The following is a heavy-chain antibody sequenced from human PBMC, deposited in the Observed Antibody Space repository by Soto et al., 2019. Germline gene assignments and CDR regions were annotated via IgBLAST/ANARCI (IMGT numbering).Heavy chain of an antibody. D-gene: IGHD4-17*01. V-gene: IGHV3-23*01. CDR2: ISGSGGST. CDR3: TTSNILPRNYYYGMDV. CDR1: GFTFSSYA. J-gene: IGHJ6*02. Sequence: PGGSLRLSCAVSGFTFSSYAMSWVRQAPGKGLEWVSAISGSGGSTYYADSVKGRFTISRDNSKNTLYLQMNSLRAEDTAVYYCTTSNILPRNYYYGMDVWGQGTTVTVSS.